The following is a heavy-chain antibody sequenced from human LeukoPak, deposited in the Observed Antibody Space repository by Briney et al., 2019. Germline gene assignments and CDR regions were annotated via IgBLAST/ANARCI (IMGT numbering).Heavy chain of an antibody. CDR1: GFNFSSYS. V-gene: IGHV3-23*01. Sequence: GSLRLSFSASGFNFSSYSMDLVRPAPGKGLEWGSTISCSGGSTYYADSVKGRFTISRDNSKNTLYLQMNSLRAEDTAVYYCAKAALYSSSSVSYFDYWGQGTLVTVSS. D-gene: IGHD6-6*01. CDR2: ISCSGGST. J-gene: IGHJ4*02. CDR3: AKAALYSSSSVSYFDY.